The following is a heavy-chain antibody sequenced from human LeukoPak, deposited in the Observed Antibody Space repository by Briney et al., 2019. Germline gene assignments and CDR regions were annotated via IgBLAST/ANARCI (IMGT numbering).Heavy chain of an antibody. J-gene: IGHJ4*02. Sequence: TFSSYAMSWVRRPPGKGLEWIGNIYYSGNTYYNPSLKSRVTISVDTSKNQFTLKLSSVTAADTAVYYCARRLRVVGAPGYFDSWGQGTLVTVSS. CDR3: ARRLRVVGAPGYFDS. V-gene: IGHV4-39*01. D-gene: IGHD2-2*01. CDR2: IYYSGNT. CDR1: TFSSYA.